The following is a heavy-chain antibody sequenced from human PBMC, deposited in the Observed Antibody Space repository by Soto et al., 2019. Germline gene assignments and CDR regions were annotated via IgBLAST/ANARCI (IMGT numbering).Heavy chain of an antibody. V-gene: IGHV1-8*01. Sequence: ASVKVSCKASGYTFTSYDINWVRQATGQGLEWTGWMNPNSGNTGYAQKSQGRVTMTRNTSISTAYMELSSLRSEDTAVYYCARGHRVVAATHLSYYFDYWGQGTLVTVSS. J-gene: IGHJ4*02. D-gene: IGHD2-15*01. CDR2: MNPNSGNT. CDR1: GYTFTSYD. CDR3: ARGHRVVAATHLSYYFDY.